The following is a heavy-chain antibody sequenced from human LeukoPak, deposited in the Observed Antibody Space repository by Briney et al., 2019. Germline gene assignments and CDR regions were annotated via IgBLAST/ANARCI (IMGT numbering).Heavy chain of an antibody. CDR1: GFTFSSYG. D-gene: IGHD2-15*01. CDR2: IWYDGSNK. Sequence: GGSLRLSCAASGFTFSSYGMRWVRQAPGKGLEWVAVIWYDGSNKYYADSVKGRFTISRDNSKNTLYLQMNSLRAEDTAVYYCARDWWDYYGMDVWGQGTTVTVSS. J-gene: IGHJ6*02. V-gene: IGHV3-33*01. CDR3: ARDWWDYYGMDV.